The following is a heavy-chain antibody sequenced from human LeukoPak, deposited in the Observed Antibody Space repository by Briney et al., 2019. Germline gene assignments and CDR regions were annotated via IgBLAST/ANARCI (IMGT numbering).Heavy chain of an antibody. Sequence: PGGSLRLSCAASGFTFRSFDMSWVRQAPGKGLEWVSAISDRGGSTYYADSVKGRFTISRDNSKNTLYLKMNSLRAEDTAVYYCAKDPLYYDILTADYWGQGTLVTVSS. CDR1: GFTFRSFD. CDR3: AKDPLYYDILTADY. V-gene: IGHV3-23*01. CDR2: ISDRGGST. D-gene: IGHD3-9*01. J-gene: IGHJ4*02.